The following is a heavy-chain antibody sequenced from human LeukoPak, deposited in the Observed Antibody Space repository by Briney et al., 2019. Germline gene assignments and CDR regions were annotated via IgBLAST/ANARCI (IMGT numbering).Heavy chain of an antibody. J-gene: IGHJ5*02. CDR3: ARGDSSGWYVFDP. CDR1: GGSFSGYY. CDR2: INHGGST. D-gene: IGHD6-19*01. Sequence: SETLSLTCAVYGGSFSGYYWSWIRQPPGKGLEWIGEINHGGSTNYNPSLKSRVTISVDTSKNQFSLKLSSVTAADTAVYYCARGDSSGWYVFDPWGQGTLVTVSS. V-gene: IGHV4-34*01.